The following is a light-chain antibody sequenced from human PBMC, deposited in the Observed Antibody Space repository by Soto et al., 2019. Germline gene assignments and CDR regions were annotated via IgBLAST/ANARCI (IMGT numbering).Light chain of an antibody. Sequence: QSVLTQPASVSGSPGQSITISCTGTSSDVGGYNYVSWYQQHPGKAPKLMIHDVSDRPSGVSNRFSGSKSGNTASLTISGLQADDEAEYYCSSYTTSSTVVFGGGTKVTVL. CDR3: SSYTTSSTVV. CDR2: DVS. V-gene: IGLV2-14*01. J-gene: IGLJ2*01. CDR1: SSDVGGYNY.